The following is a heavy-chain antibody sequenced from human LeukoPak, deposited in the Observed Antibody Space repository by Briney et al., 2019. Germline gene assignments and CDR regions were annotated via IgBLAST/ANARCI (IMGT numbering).Heavy chain of an antibody. CDR3: AKIRVVFNWNYAYYFDS. Sequence: GGSLRLSCAASGFIFSNYGMHWVRQAPGKGLEWVAVISYDGSNKYYADSVKGRFTISRDNSKNTVYLQMNSLRTEDTALYYCAKIRVVFNWNYAYYFDSWGQGTLVTVSS. CDR1: GFIFSNYG. V-gene: IGHV3-30*18. CDR2: ISYDGSNK. J-gene: IGHJ4*02. D-gene: IGHD1-7*01.